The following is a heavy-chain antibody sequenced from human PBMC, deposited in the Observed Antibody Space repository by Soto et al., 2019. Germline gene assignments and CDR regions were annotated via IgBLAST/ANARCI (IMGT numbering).Heavy chain of an antibody. CDR3: ARDRSTGGNPYFDY. CDR2: IDYSGST. CDR1: GASITSGGHY. D-gene: IGHD2-15*01. J-gene: IGHJ4*02. V-gene: IGHV4-31*03. Sequence: QVQLRESGPGLVKPSQTLSLTCTVSGASITSGGHYWSWIRQHPGKGLEWIGYIDYSGSTHYNPSLKSRFSISIARSKHQFPLSLTSVTPADTAVYYCARDRSTGGNPYFDYWCQGTLVTVSS.